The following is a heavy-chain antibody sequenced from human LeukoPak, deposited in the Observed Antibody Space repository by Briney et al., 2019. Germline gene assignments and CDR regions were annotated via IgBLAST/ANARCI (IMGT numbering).Heavy chain of an antibody. V-gene: IGHV3-7*01. Sequence: GGSLRLSCAASGFTFSSYWMSWVRQAPGKGLEWVANIKQDGSEKYYVDSVKGRFTISRDNAKNSLYLQMNSLRAEDTAVYYCARGQYYDFWSGHRTFDYWGQGTLVIVSS. CDR2: IKQDGSEK. CDR3: ARGQYYDFWSGHRTFDY. J-gene: IGHJ4*02. D-gene: IGHD3-3*01. CDR1: GFTFSSYW.